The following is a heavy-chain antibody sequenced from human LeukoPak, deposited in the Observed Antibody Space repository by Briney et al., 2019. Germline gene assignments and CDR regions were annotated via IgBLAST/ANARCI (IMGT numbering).Heavy chain of an antibody. Sequence: SETLSLTCTVSGDSISGYYWSWIRQPPGKGLEWIGNVYYSGGANYNPSLKSRLTISVDTSTNQFSLKLSSVTAADTAVYYCARGGSYGYYWGQGTLVTVSS. CDR3: ARGGSYGYY. V-gene: IGHV4-59*01. CDR1: GDSISGYY. J-gene: IGHJ4*02. D-gene: IGHD5-18*01. CDR2: VYYSGGA.